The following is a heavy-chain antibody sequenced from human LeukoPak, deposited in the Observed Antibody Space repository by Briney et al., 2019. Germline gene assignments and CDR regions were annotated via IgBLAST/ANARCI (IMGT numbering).Heavy chain of an antibody. D-gene: IGHD6-13*01. CDR1: GGSISGFF. CDR3: ARQSYSSWYSYYFDY. V-gene: IGHV4-34*01. J-gene: IGHJ4*02. CDR2: INHSGST. Sequence: SETLSLTCVVSGGSISGFFWSWIRQPVGKGLEWIGEINHSGSTNYNPSLKSRVTISVDTSKNQFSLKLSSVTAADTAVYYCARQSYSSWYSYYFDYWGQGTLVTVSS.